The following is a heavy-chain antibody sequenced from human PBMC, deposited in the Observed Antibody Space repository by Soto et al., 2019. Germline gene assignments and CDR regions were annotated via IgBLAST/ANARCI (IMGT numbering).Heavy chain of an antibody. CDR1: GDTFKYSS. J-gene: IGHJ4*02. D-gene: IGHD2-21*01. CDR3: AKVGWCGYLMPFES. CDR2: ISAQKGDT. V-gene: IGHV1-18*04. Sequence: QVQLVQSGAEVRDPGASVNISCKASGDTFKYSSFTWVRQAPGQGLEWMGWISAQKGDTNYAQHFQGRVTMTTDKATSTIYKDQRSLISADTAIYYCAKVGWCGYLMPFESWGQGTLVRVS.